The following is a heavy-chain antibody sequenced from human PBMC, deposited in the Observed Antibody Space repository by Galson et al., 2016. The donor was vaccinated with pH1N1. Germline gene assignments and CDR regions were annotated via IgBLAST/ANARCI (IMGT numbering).Heavy chain of an antibody. J-gene: IGHJ4*02. Sequence: SVKVSCKASGYTFTRYYFHWVRQAPGQGLEWLGVIDPSNGGTTYAQKFQARITMTRDTSTSTVYLDLSRLRSEDTSVFYRIRDLGRRREFWGQGTLVTVSS. V-gene: IGHV1-46*03. CDR3: IRDLGRRREF. D-gene: IGHD1-26*01. CDR1: GYTFTRYY. CDR2: IDPSNGGT.